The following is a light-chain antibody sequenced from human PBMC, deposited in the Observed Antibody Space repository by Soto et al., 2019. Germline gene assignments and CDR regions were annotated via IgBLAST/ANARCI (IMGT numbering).Light chain of an antibody. V-gene: IGKV1-39*01. CDR1: QSINSH. J-gene: IGKJ4*01. CDR2: TTS. Sequence: DIQMTQSPSSLSASVGDRVTITCRASQSINSHLNWYQQKPGKPPKLLIHTTSSLQSGVPSRFSGSGAGPDFTLTISSRQPEDFATYYCQQCDSTPQTFGGGTKVEI. CDR3: QQCDSTPQT.